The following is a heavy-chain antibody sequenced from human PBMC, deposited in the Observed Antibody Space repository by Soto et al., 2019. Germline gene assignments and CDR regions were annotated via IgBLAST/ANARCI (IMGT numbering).Heavy chain of an antibody. CDR1: GYSFTSYW. Sequence: GESLKISCKGSGYSFTSYWIGWVRQMPGKGLEWMGIIYPGDSDTRYSPSFQGQVTIAADKSISTAYLQWSSLKASYSSMYYCARQTYSSSSAGYVDYWGKGTLVTVSS. V-gene: IGHV5-51*01. CDR3: ARQTYSSSSAGYVDY. D-gene: IGHD6-6*01. J-gene: IGHJ4*02. CDR2: IYPGDSDT.